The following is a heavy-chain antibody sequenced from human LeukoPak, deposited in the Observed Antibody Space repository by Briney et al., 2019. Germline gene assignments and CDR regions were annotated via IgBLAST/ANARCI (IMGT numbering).Heavy chain of an antibody. V-gene: IGHV3-21*01. CDR3: AISGVDYYYYMDV. D-gene: IGHD2-8*01. J-gene: IGHJ6*03. CDR2: ISSSSRYI. Sequence: GGSLRLSYAASGFTFSSYSMNWVRQAPGKGLEWVSSISSSSRYIYYADSVKGRFTISRDNAKNSLYLQMNSLRAEDTAVYYCAISGVDYYYYMDVWGKGTTVTLSS. CDR1: GFTFSSYS.